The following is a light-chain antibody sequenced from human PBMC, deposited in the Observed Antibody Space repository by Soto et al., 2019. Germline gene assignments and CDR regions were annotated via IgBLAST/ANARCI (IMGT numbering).Light chain of an antibody. Sequence: DIQMTQSPSSLSASVGDRVTITCRASQSITYWLAWYQQKPGRAPKLLIYDVFNLQSGVPSRFSSSGSGTEFTLTISSLQPYDSATYYCQQYHSFSFPVGQGTK. CDR2: DVF. V-gene: IGKV1-5*01. J-gene: IGKJ2*01. CDR1: QSITYW. CDR3: QQYHSFSFP.